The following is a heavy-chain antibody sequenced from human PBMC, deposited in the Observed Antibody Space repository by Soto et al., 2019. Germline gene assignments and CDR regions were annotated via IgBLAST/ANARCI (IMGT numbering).Heavy chain of an antibody. V-gene: IGHV3-7*01. CDR1: GFTFSSYW. Sequence: GGSLRLSCAASGFTFSSYWMSWVRQAPGKGLEWVANIKQDGSEKYYVDSVKGRFTISRDNAKNSLYLQMNSLRAEDTAVYYCARDRGVYDDYGMDVWGQGTTVTVSS. D-gene: IGHD5-12*01. J-gene: IGHJ6*02. CDR3: ARDRGVYDDYGMDV. CDR2: IKQDGSEK.